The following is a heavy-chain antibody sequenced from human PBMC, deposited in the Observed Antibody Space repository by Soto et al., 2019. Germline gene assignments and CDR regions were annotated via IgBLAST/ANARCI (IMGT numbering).Heavy chain of an antibody. CDR3: ARGAVAGPDYDYGMDD. Sequence: QVQLVQSGAEVKKPGASVKVSCKASGYTFTSYGISWLRQAPGQGLEWMGWISAYNGNTNYAQKLQGRVTMTTDTSTSTAYKELGGLRSDDTAVQYCARGAVAGPDYDYGMDDWGQGTTVTVS. V-gene: IGHV1-18*04. CDR1: GYTFTSYG. D-gene: IGHD6-19*01. CDR2: ISAYNGNT. J-gene: IGHJ6*02.